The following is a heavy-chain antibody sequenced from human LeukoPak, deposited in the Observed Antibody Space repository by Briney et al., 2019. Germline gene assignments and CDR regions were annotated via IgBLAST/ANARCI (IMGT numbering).Heavy chain of an antibody. Sequence: GGSLRLSCAASGFTVSSNYMSWVRQAPGKGLEWVSVIYSGGSTYYADSVKGRFTISRDNSKNTLYLQMSSLRAEDTAVYYCARDRYSSGWYSDYWGQGTLVTVSS. D-gene: IGHD6-19*01. CDR3: ARDRYSSGWYSDY. J-gene: IGHJ4*02. V-gene: IGHV3-53*01. CDR1: GFTVSSNY. CDR2: IYSGGST.